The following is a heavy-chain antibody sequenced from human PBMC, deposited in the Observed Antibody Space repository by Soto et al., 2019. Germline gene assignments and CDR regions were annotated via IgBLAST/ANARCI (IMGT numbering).Heavy chain of an antibody. Sequence: ASVKVSCKASGYTFTSYGISWVRQAPGQGLEWMGWISAYNGNTNYAQKLQGRVTMTTDTSTSTAYMELRSLRSDDTAVYYCARGNYDFWSGHPADYYYMDVWGKGTTVTVSS. D-gene: IGHD3-3*01. V-gene: IGHV1-18*01. J-gene: IGHJ6*03. CDR2: ISAYNGNT. CDR1: GYTFTSYG. CDR3: ARGNYDFWSGHPADYYYMDV.